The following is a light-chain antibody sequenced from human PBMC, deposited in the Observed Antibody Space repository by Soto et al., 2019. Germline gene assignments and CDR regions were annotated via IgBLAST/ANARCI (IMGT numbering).Light chain of an antibody. J-gene: IGLJ1*01. CDR1: SSDVGDYNS. CDR3: CSYVGGYSYV. CDR2: DVS. V-gene: IGLV2-11*01. Sequence: QSALTQPRSVSGSPGQSVTVSCIGTSSDVGDYNSVSWYQQHPGKAPKLMIYDVSKRPSGVSDRFSGSKSGNTASLTISGLQAEDEADYYCCSYVGGYSYVFGIGTKVT.